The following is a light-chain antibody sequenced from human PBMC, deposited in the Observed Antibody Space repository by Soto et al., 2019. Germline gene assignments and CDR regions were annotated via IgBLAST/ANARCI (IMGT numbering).Light chain of an antibody. J-gene: IGKJ1*01. Sequence: IVLTQSPLSLSVTLGQPASISCRSSQSLVYSDGNTYFNWFHQRPGQSPRRLIHKVSNRDSGVPDRFSGSGSDTDFTLSISRVEADDVGVFYCMQGISFTFGQGTRVEIK. V-gene: IGKV2-30*01. CDR3: MQGISFT. CDR1: QSLVYSDGNTY. CDR2: KVS.